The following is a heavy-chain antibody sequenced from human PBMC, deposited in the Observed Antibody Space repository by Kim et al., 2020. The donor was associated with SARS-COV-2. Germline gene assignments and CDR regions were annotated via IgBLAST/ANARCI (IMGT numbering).Heavy chain of an antibody. V-gene: IGHV1-46*01. Sequence: ASVKVSCKASGYTFTSYYMHWVRQAPGQGLEWMGIINPSGGSTSYAQKFQGRVTMTRDTSTSTVYMELSSLRSEDMAVYYCARGPGTAPIVVVPAAHFDYWGQGTLVTVSS. D-gene: IGHD2-2*01. J-gene: IGHJ4*02. CDR2: INPSGGST. CDR3: ARGPGTAPIVVVPAAHFDY. CDR1: GYTFTSYY.